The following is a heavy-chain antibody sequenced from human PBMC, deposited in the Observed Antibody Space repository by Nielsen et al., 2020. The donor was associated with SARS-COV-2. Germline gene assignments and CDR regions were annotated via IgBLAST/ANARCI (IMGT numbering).Heavy chain of an antibody. Sequence: GESLKISCAASGFTFSSYAMHWVRQAPGKGLEWVAVISYDGSNKYYADSVKGRFTISRDNSKNTLYLQMNSRRAEDTAVYYCARENYGIPDYWGQGTLVTVSS. CDR2: ISYDGSNK. D-gene: IGHD3-10*01. V-gene: IGHV3-30*04. CDR3: ARENYGIPDY. CDR1: GFTFSSYA. J-gene: IGHJ4*02.